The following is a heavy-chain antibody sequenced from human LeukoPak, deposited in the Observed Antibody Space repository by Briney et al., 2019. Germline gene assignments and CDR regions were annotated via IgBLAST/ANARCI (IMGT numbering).Heavy chain of an antibody. Sequence: PGGSLRLSCEASGFTFSSYCLHWVRQNPGKGLVWLSGIIPVRSSTSYADSVKGRFTISIDNSTNTLYLQMNSLRAEDTAVYYCARGLDGYFIWRERTMVTLS. J-gene: IGHJ3*02. V-gene: IGHV3-74*01. CDR3: ARGLDGYFI. CDR2: IIPVRSST. D-gene: IGHD5-24*01. CDR1: GFTFSSYC.